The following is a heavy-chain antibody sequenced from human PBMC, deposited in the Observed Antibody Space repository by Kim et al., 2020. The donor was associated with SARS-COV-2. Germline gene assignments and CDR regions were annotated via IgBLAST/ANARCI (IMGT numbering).Heavy chain of an antibody. V-gene: IGHV1-18*04. D-gene: IGHD3-10*01. CDR1: GYTFTSYG. J-gene: IGHJ3*02. CDR3: ARFGFRGSGSLGFGKDAFDI. Sequence: ASVKVSCKASGYTFTSYGISWVRQAPGQGLEWMGWISAYNGNTNYAQKLQGRVTMTTDTSTSTAYMELRSLRSDDTAVYYCARFGFRGSGSLGFGKDAFDIWGQGTMVTVSS. CDR2: ISAYNGNT.